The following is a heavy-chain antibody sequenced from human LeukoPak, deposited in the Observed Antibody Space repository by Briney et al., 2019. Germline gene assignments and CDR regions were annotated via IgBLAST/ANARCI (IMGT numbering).Heavy chain of an antibody. Sequence: SETPSLTCTVSGGSISSYFWSWIRQPPGKGLEWIGYIYYSGSTNYNPSLKSRVTISVDTSKNQFSLTLSSVTAADTAVYYCARQYCSSTNCYYFDYWGQGTLVTVSS. J-gene: IGHJ4*02. D-gene: IGHD2-2*01. CDR2: IYYSGST. CDR3: ARQYCSSTNCYYFDY. V-gene: IGHV4-59*01. CDR1: GGSISSYF.